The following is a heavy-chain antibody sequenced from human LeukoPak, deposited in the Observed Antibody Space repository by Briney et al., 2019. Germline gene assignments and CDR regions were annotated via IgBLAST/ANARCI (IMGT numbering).Heavy chain of an antibody. Sequence: SETLSLTCTVSGGSISSYYWSWIRQPPGKGLEWIGYIYYSGSTNYNPSLKSRVTISVDTSKNQFSLKLSSVTAADTAVYYCARRNRGAVLFDYWGQGTLVTVSS. D-gene: IGHD3-10*01. J-gene: IGHJ4*02. CDR3: ARRNRGAVLFDY. CDR1: GGSISSYY. CDR2: IYYSGST. V-gene: IGHV4-59*01.